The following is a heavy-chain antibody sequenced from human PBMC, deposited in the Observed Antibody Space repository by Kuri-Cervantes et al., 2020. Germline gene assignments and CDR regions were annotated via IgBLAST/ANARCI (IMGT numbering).Heavy chain of an antibody. V-gene: IGHV3-21*01. Sequence: GESLKISCAASGFTFSSYSINWVRQAPGMGLERVSSISSSSSYVYYADSVKGRFTISKDTSKNMLFLQMNSLRAEDTAVYYCAKASSSGPGWFDAWGQGTLVTVSS. J-gene: IGHJ5*02. D-gene: IGHD6-25*01. CDR3: AKASSSGPGWFDA. CDR2: ISSSSSYV. CDR1: GFTFSSYS.